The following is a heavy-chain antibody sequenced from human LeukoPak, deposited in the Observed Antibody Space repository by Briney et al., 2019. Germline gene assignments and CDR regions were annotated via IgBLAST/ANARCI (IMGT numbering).Heavy chain of an antibody. V-gene: IGHV4-4*07. Sequence: PSETLSLTCTVSGGSISSYYWSWIRQPAGKGLEWIGRIYTSGSTNYNPSPKSRVTISVDTSKNQFSLKLSSVTAADTAVYYCARGLIAARPFDPWGQGTLVTVSS. D-gene: IGHD6-6*01. J-gene: IGHJ5*02. CDR2: IYTSGST. CDR3: ARGLIAARPFDP. CDR1: GGSISSYY.